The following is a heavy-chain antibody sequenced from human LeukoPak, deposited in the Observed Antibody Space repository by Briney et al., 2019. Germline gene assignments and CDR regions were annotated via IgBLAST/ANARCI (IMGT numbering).Heavy chain of an antibody. CDR2: ISSSGSTI. Sequence: GRSLRLSCAASGFTFSDYYMSWIRQAPGKGLEWVSYISSSGSTIYYADSVKGRFTISRDNAKNSLYLQMNSLRAEDTAVYYCARGRFWSGYYTLSGHYYYMDVWGKGPRSPSP. CDR1: GFTFSDYY. D-gene: IGHD3-3*01. J-gene: IGHJ6*03. CDR3: ARGRFWSGYYTLSGHYYYMDV. V-gene: IGHV3-11*04.